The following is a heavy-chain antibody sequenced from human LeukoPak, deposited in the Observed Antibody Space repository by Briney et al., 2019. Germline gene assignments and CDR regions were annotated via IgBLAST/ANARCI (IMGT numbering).Heavy chain of an antibody. CDR2: INTNTGNP. CDR1: GYTFIDYA. CDR3: ARPSYNSGSFFDY. J-gene: IGHJ4*02. V-gene: IGHV7-4-1*02. Sequence: GASVKVSCKASGYTFIDYAINWVRQAPGQGLEWMGWINTNTGNPTYAQGFTGRFVFSLDTSVSTTYLQISSVKAEDTAVYYCARPSYNSGSFFDYWGQGSLVTVS. D-gene: IGHD3-10*01.